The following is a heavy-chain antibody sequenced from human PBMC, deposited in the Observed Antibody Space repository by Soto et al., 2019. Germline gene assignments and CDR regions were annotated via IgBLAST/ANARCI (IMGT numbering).Heavy chain of an antibody. D-gene: IGHD2-2*01. Sequence: QVQLVQSGAEVKKPGASVKVTCKASGYTFPSYDINWVRQATGQGLEWMGWMNPNSGHTGFAHKFQGRVTMTRNTSISTAYMELSSLRSEDTAIYYCARGRGGYCRSTGCLFDLWGRGTLVTVSS. CDR1: GYTFPSYD. J-gene: IGHJ2*01. CDR3: ARGRGGYCRSTGCLFDL. V-gene: IGHV1-8*01. CDR2: MNPNSGHT.